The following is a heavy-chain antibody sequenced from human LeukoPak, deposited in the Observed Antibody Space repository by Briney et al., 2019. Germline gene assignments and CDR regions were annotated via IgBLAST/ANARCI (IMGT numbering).Heavy chain of an antibody. Sequence: SETLSLTCAVYGGSFSGYYWSWIRQPPGKGLEWIGEINHSGSTNYNPSLKSRVTISGDTSKNQFSLKLSSGTAADTAVYYCARGPGELFDYWGQGTLVTVSS. V-gene: IGHV4-34*01. CDR2: INHSGST. D-gene: IGHD1-7*01. J-gene: IGHJ4*02. CDR3: ARGPGELFDY. CDR1: GGSFSGYY.